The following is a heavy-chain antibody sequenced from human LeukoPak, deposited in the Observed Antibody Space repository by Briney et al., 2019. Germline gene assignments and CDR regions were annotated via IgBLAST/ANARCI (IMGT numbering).Heavy chain of an antibody. CDR1: GGSVSSSSYY. D-gene: IGHD3-3*01. V-gene: IGHV4-39*01. CDR2: IYYSGTT. Sequence: PSETLSLTCTVSGGSVSSSSYYWGWIRQPPGKGLEWIGSIYYSGTTYYNPSLKSRVTISVDTPKNQFSLKLSSVTAADTAVYYCARLGVTFDIGAKGKMVTVSS. J-gene: IGHJ3*02. CDR3: ARLGVTFDI.